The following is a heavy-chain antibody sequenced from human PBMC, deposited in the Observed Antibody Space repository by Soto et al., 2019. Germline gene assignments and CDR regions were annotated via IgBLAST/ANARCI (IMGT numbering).Heavy chain of an antibody. Sequence: SETLSLTCTVSGGSISGGDYYWSWIRHPPGKGLEWIGYIYYSGSTYYNPSLKSRVTISVDTSKNQFSLKLSSVTAADTAVYYCARVSYYDSSGYYSSDYWGQGTLVTVSS. D-gene: IGHD3-22*01. CDR2: IYYSGST. V-gene: IGHV4-30-4*01. CDR1: GGSISGGDYY. CDR3: ARVSYYDSSGYYSSDY. J-gene: IGHJ4*02.